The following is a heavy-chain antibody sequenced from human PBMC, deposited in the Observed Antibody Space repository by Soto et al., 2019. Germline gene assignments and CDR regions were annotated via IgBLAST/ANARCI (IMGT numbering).Heavy chain of an antibody. V-gene: IGHV4-59*08. CDR2: IYYSGST. Sequence: PSETLSLTCTVSGGSISSYYWSWIRQPPGKGLEWIGYIYYSGSTNYNPSLKSRVTISVDTSKNQFSLKLSSVTAADTAVYYCARGIAAAARGCFDPWGQGTLVTVSS. D-gene: IGHD6-13*01. CDR1: GGSISSYY. J-gene: IGHJ5*02. CDR3: ARGIAAAARGCFDP.